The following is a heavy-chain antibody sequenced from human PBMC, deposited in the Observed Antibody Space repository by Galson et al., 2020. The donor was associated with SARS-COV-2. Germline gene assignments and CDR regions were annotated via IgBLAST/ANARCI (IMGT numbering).Heavy chain of an antibody. J-gene: IGHJ6*03. Sequence: SETLSLTCTVSGGSISSYYWSWIRQPPGKGLEWIGYIYYSGSTNYNPSLKSRVTISVDTSKNQFSLKLSSVTAADTAVYYCARDGYYYGSGFRYYYYMDVWGKGTTVTVSS. D-gene: IGHD3-10*01. CDR3: ARDGYYYGSGFRYYYYMDV. V-gene: IGHV4-59*01. CDR1: GGSISSYY. CDR2: IYYSGST.